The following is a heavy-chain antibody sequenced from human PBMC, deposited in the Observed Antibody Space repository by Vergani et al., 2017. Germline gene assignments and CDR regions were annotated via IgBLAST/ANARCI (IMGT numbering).Heavy chain of an antibody. CDR3: ARVGRSAVAGTFGAFDM. CDR2: ISASDGNT. D-gene: IGHD6-19*01. V-gene: IGHV3-23*01. J-gene: IGHJ3*02. CDR1: GFIFSSYA. Sequence: EVQLLESGGALVQPGKSLRLSCAASGFIFSSYAMTWVRQAPGKGLEWVSSISASDGNTYYAYSVKGRVTISRDKSKNTLYLQMNSLRAEDTAVYYCARVGRSAVAGTFGAFDMWGQGTMVTVSS.